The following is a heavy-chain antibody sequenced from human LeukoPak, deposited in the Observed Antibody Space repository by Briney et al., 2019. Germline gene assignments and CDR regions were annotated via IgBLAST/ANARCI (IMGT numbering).Heavy chain of an antibody. J-gene: IGHJ4*02. D-gene: IGHD3-16*02. CDR2: IYSGDST. CDR3: ARHTVAYYDFVWGTYRPYYFDS. V-gene: IGHV3-66*04. Sequence: GGSLRLSCAVSGFTVRSNYMSWVRQAPGKGLEWVSVIYSGDSTYYADSVKGRFLISRDNSKNTLFLQLNSLRAEDSAVYYCARHTVAYYDFVWGTYRPYYFDSWGQGTLVTVSS. CDR1: GFTVRSNY.